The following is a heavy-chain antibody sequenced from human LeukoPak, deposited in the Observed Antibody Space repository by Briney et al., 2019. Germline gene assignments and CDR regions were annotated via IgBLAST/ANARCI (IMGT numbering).Heavy chain of an antibody. D-gene: IGHD2-15*01. CDR3: ARDSLLRCSGGSCYSGFYNY. J-gene: IGHJ4*02. Sequence: PGGSLRLSCAASGFTFSDYYMSWIRQAPGKGLEWVANIKQDGSEKYYVDSVKGRFTISRDNAKNSLYLQMNSLRAEDTAVYYCARDSLLRCSGGSCYSGFYNYWGQGTLVTVSS. CDR2: IKQDGSEK. CDR1: GFTFSDYY. V-gene: IGHV3-7*01.